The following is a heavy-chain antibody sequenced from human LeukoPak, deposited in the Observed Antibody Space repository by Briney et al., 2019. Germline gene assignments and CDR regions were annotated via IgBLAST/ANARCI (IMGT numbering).Heavy chain of an antibody. CDR1: GFTFSSYW. CDR2: ISSSSYI. Sequence: GGSLRLSCAASGFTFSSYWMHWVRQAPGKGLEWVSSISSSSYIYYADSVKGRFTISRDNAKNSLYLQMNSLRAEDTAVYYCARDLGERIAAAGIPPGTNYYYYYYMDVWGKGTTVTVSS. V-gene: IGHV3-21*01. CDR3: ARDLGERIAAAGIPPGTNYYYYYYMDV. J-gene: IGHJ6*03. D-gene: IGHD6-13*01.